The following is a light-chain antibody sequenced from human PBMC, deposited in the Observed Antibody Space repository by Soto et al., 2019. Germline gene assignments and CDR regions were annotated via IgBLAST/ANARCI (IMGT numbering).Light chain of an antibody. CDR3: QQYGSSSWT. CDR1: QSISTTY. V-gene: IGKV3-20*01. Sequence: EIVLTQSPGTLSLSPGEGATLSCRASQSISTTYLAWYQQKPGQAPRLLIYGASSRATGIPDRFSGSGSETDFTLTISRLEPVDFAVYYCQQYGSSSWTFGQGTKV. J-gene: IGKJ1*01. CDR2: GAS.